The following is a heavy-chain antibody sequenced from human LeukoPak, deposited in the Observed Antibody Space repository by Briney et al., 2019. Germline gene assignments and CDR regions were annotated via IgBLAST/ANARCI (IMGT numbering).Heavy chain of an antibody. V-gene: IGHV1-2*02. Sequence: GASVKVSCKASGYTFTGYYMHWVRQAPGQGFEWMGWINPNSGGTNYAQKFQGRVTMTRDTSISTAYMELSRLRSDDTAVYYCAREWELLKGGAFDIWGQGTMVTVSS. CDR3: AREWELLKGGAFDI. CDR2: INPNSGGT. D-gene: IGHD1-26*01. J-gene: IGHJ3*02. CDR1: GYTFTGYY.